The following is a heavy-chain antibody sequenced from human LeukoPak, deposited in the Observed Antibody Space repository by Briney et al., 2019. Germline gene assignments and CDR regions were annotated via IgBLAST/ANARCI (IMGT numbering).Heavy chain of an antibody. CDR3: ARVRLGRGVDDAFDV. D-gene: IGHD3-10*01. V-gene: IGHV1-2*06. J-gene: IGHJ3*01. Sequence: ASVKVSCKASGYTFTGYYIHWVRQAPGQGPEWMGRMNPNSGGAHYAQNFQGRVTMTRDTSISTAYMELTSLRSDDTAVYYFARVRLGRGVDDAFDVWGQGTMVTLSS. CDR2: MNPNSGGA. CDR1: GYTFTGYY.